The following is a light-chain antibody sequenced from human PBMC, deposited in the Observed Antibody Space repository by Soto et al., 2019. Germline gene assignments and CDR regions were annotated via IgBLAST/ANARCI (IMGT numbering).Light chain of an antibody. J-gene: IGLJ1*01. CDR3: SSYTSSSTLPFV. CDR2: EVS. V-gene: IGLV2-14*01. Sequence: ALTQPASVSGSPGQSITISCTGTSSDVGGYNYVSWYQQHPGKAPKLMIYEVSNRPSGVSNRFSGSKSGNTASLTISGLQAEDEADYYCSSYTSSSTLPFVFGTGTKVTVL. CDR1: SSDVGGYNY.